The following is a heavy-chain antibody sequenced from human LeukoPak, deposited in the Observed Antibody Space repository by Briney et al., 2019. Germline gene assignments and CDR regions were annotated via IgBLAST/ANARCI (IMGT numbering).Heavy chain of an antibody. Sequence: GGFLRLSCAASGFTFSSYGMHWVRQAPGKGLEWVAFIQNDGNNKKYADSVKGRFTISRDNSKNTLYLQMNSLRAEDTAVYYCARDWGTSSLYLVNWGQGTLVTVSS. CDR3: ARDWGTSSLYLVN. J-gene: IGHJ4*02. CDR1: GFTFSSYG. CDR2: IQNDGNNK. D-gene: IGHD6-6*01. V-gene: IGHV3-30*02.